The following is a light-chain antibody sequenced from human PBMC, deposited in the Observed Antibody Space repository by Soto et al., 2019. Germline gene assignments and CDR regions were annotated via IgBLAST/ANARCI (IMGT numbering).Light chain of an antibody. CDR3: QQSYSTPPT. Sequence: DIQMTQSPSSLSASVGDRVTITCRASQSISSYLNWYQQKPGKAPKLLIYAASSLQSGVPSRFSGSGSGTDFTLTLSRLQPEDFAIYYCQQSYSTPPTFGQGTKVEIK. CDR1: QSISSY. J-gene: IGKJ1*01. CDR2: AAS. V-gene: IGKV1-39*01.